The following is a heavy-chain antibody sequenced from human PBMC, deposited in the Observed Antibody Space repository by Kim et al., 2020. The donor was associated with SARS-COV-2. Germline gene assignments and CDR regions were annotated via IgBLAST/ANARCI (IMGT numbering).Heavy chain of an antibody. CDR3: ARHEVDTAMAVWGY. J-gene: IGHJ4*02. D-gene: IGHD5-18*01. Sequence: NPSLKSRVTISVDTSKNQFSLKLSSVTAADTAVYYCARHEVDTAMAVWGYWGQGTLVTVSS. V-gene: IGHV4-39*01.